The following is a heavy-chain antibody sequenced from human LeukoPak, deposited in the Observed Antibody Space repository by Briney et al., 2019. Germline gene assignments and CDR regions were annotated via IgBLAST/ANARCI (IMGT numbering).Heavy chain of an antibody. CDR1: GGTFSSYA. D-gene: IGHD3-10*01. Sequence: ASVKVSCKASGGTFSSYAISWVRQAPAQGLAWMGGIIPIFGTANYAQKFQGRVTITADESTSTAYMELSSLRSEDTAVYYCARGMVRGVIPNPLGYWGQGTLVTVSS. CDR2: IIPIFGTA. V-gene: IGHV1-69*13. CDR3: ARGMVRGVIPNPLGY. J-gene: IGHJ4*02.